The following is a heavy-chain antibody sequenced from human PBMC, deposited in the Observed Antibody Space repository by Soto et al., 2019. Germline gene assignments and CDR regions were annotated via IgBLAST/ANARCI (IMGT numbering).Heavy chain of an antibody. Sequence: SETLSLTCTVSGGSISSSSYYWGWIRQHPGKGLEWIGYIYYSGSTYYNPSLKSRVTISVDTSKNQFSLKLSSVTAADTAVYYCARMAGARHFDYWGQGTLVTVSS. J-gene: IGHJ4*02. CDR2: IYYSGST. V-gene: IGHV4-31*03. D-gene: IGHD1-26*01. CDR1: GGSISSSSYY. CDR3: ARMAGARHFDY.